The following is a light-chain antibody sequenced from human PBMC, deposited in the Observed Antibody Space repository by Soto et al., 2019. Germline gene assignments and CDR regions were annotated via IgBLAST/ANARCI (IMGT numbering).Light chain of an antibody. CDR3: SSYAGSNNFV. V-gene: IGLV2-8*01. J-gene: IGLJ1*01. CDR1: SSDVGGYNY. Sequence: QFVLTQPPSASGSPGQSVTISCTGTSSDVGGYNYVSWFQQHPGKAPKVIIYGVANRPSGVPDRFSGSKSGNTASLTVSGLQAEDEADYYCSSYAGSNNFVFGTGTKVTVL. CDR2: GVA.